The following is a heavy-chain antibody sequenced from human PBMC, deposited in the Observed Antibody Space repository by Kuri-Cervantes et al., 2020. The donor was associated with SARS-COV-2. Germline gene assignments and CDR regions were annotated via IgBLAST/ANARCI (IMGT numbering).Heavy chain of an antibody. J-gene: IGHJ5*02. Sequence: KVSCKGSGYSFTSYWIGWVRQMPGKGLEWMGIIYPGDSDTRYSPSFQGQVTISADKSISTAYLQWSSLKASDTARYYCARLVTMVRGAYNWFDPWGQGTLVTVSS. CDR3: ARLVTMVRGAYNWFDP. D-gene: IGHD3-10*01. V-gene: IGHV5-51*01. CDR2: IYPGDSDT. CDR1: GYSFTSYW.